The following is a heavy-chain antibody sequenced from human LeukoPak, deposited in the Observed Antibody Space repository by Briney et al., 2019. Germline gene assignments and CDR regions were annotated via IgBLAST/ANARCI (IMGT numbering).Heavy chain of an antibody. V-gene: IGHV4-39*01. D-gene: IGHD2-15*01. CDR2: IYYSGST. J-gene: IGHJ4*02. Sequence: PSETLSLTCTVSGDSISSISSRSYHWAWIRQPPGKGLEWIGSIYYSGSTYYNPSLKSRVTISIDTSKNQFSLKLNSLTAADTAVYYCARHAVPSSFFVVVAFDYWGQGTLVTVSS. CDR3: ARHAVPSSFFVVVAFDY. CDR1: GDSISSISSRSYH.